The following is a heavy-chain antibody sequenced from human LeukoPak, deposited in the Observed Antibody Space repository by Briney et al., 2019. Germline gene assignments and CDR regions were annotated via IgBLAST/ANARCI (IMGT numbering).Heavy chain of an antibody. CDR1: GFTFSSYS. Sequence: GGSLRLSCAASGFTFSSYSMNWVRQAPGKGLEWVSSISGSSSYIYYADSVKGRFTISRDNAKNSLFLQMNSLRAEDTAVYYCARVLRYCSGGNCYSGGLGYMDVWGKETTVTISS. J-gene: IGHJ6*03. CDR3: ARVLRYCSGGNCYSGGLGYMDV. CDR2: ISGSSSYI. V-gene: IGHV3-21*04. D-gene: IGHD2-15*01.